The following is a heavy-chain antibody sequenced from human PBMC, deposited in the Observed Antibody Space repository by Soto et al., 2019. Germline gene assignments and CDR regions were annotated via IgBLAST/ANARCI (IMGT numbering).Heavy chain of an antibody. V-gene: IGHV5-51*01. Sequence: GESLKISCKGSGYSFTSYWIGWVRQMPGKGLEWMGITYPGDSDTRYSPSFQGQVTISADKSISTAYLQWSSLKASDTAMYYCARHGGSSGWYRFHYYYYGMDVWGQGTTVTVSS. CDR2: TYPGDSDT. J-gene: IGHJ6*02. CDR1: GYSFTSYW. CDR3: ARHGGSSGWYRFHYYYYGMDV. D-gene: IGHD6-19*01.